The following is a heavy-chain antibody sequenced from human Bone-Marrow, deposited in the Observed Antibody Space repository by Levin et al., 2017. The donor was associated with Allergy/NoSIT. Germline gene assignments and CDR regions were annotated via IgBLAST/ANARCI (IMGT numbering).Heavy chain of an antibody. CDR1: GFIFSDFA. CDR2: IMWNSARM. J-gene: IGHJ4*02. V-gene: IGHV3-9*01. D-gene: IGHD1-7*01. CDR3: VKDRTSVDNWNYGGPFES. Sequence: SLKISCEASGFIFSDFAMHWVRQVPGKGLEWVSGIMWNSARMDYADSVKGRFIISRDNAKKSLYLEMNGLRVDDTALYYCVKDRTSVDNWNYGGPFESWGQGTLVTVSS.